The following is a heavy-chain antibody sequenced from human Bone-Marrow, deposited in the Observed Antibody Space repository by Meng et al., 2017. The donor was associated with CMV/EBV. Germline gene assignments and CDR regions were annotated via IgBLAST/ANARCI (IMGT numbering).Heavy chain of an antibody. CDR2: ISSDDRTK. CDR3: ARDRGVVIPAAPYYFDY. J-gene: IGHJ4*02. V-gene: IGHV3-48*04. Sequence: GGSLRLSCVASGFTFSNYAMSWVRQAPGRGLEWISFISSDDRTKTYADSVKGRFIISRDNAKNSVSLEMRSLRVEDTALYYCARDRGVVIPAAPYYFDYWGQGTLVTVSS. CDR1: GFTFSNYA. D-gene: IGHD3-10*01.